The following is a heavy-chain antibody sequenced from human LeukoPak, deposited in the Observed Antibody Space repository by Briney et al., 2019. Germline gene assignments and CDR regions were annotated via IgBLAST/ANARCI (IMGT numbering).Heavy chain of an antibody. V-gene: IGHV3-7*01. CDR2: IKQDGSEK. CDR3: ARDPGGSYGGGGYFDY. CDR1: GFTFSSYW. Sequence: GGSLRLSCAASGFTFSSYWMSWVRQAPGKGLEWVANIKQDGSEKYYVDSVKGRFTISRDNAKNSLYLQMNSLRAEDTAVYYCARDPGGSYGGGGYFDYWGQGTLVTVSS. D-gene: IGHD1-26*01. J-gene: IGHJ4*02.